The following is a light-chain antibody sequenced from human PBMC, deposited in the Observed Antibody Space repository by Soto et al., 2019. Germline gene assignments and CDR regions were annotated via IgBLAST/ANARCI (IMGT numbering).Light chain of an antibody. CDR1: SANIGSNY. CDR2: EDH. Sequence: QSVLTQPPSVSAAPGQKVTLSCSGSSANIGSNYVSWYQQVPGTAPKLLIYEDHKRPSEIPDRFSGSKSGTSATLDITGHQIGDEADYYCGSWDGSLTAGVFGGGTKLTVL. V-gene: IGLV1-51*01. CDR3: GSWDGSLTAGV. J-gene: IGLJ3*02.